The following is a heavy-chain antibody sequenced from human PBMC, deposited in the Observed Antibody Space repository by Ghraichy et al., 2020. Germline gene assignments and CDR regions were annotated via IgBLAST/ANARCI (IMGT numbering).Heavy chain of an antibody. Sequence: GGSLRLSCAASGFTFRSYTMHWVRQAPGKGLEWVAVILYDGSIKYHADSVKGRFAISRDNSKNTLFLQMNSLRPEDTAVYFCARGEGRGLVGGTAPDYWGQGALITVSS. D-gene: IGHD1-26*01. CDR2: ILYDGSIK. V-gene: IGHV3-30*09. CDR1: GFTFRSYT. J-gene: IGHJ4*02. CDR3: ARGEGRGLVGGTAPDY.